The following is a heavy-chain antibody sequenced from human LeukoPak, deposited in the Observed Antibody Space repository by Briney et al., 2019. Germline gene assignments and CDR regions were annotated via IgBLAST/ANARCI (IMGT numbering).Heavy chain of an antibody. Sequence: TSETLSLTCAVYGGSFSGYYWSWIRQPPGKGLEWIGEINHSGSTNYNPSLKSRVTISVDTSKNQFSLKLSSVTAADTAVYYCAAVPESYYTVYYFNYWGQGTLVTVSS. CDR3: AAVPESYYTVYYFNY. D-gene: IGHD3-10*01. CDR1: GGSFSGYY. V-gene: IGHV4-34*01. J-gene: IGHJ4*02. CDR2: INHSGST.